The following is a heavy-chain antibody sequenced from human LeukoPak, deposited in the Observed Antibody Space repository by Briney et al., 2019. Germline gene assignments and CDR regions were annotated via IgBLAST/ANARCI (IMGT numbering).Heavy chain of an antibody. CDR2: IGGSGGST. CDR3: AKDTGFTRPTSYSSSSYFDY. J-gene: IGHJ4*02. V-gene: IGHV3-23*01. Sequence: PGGSLRLSCAASGFTFSSYAMSWVRQAPGNGLEWVSAIGGSGGSTYYADSVKGRFTISRDNSKNTLYLQMNSLRAEDTAVYYCAKDTGFTRPTSYSSSSYFDYWGQGTLVTVSS. CDR1: GFTFSSYA. D-gene: IGHD6-13*01.